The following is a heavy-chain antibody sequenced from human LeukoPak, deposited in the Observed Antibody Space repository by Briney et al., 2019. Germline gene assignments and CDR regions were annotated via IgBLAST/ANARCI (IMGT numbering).Heavy chain of an antibody. CDR1: GGSFSGYY. V-gene: IGHV4-34*01. CDR2: INHSGST. CDR3: ALRDSSGYYPDY. Sequence: PSETLSLTCAVYGGSFSGYYWSWIRQPPGKGLEWIREINHSGSTNYNPSLKSRVTISVDTSKNQFSLKLSSVTAADTAVYYCALRDSSGYYPDYWGQGTLVTVSS. D-gene: IGHD3-22*01. J-gene: IGHJ4*02.